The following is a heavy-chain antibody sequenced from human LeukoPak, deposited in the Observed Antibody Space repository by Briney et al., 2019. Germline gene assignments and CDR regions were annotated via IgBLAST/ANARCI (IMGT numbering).Heavy chain of an antibody. Sequence: SGPTLVNPTQTLTLTCTFSGFSLSTSGVGVGWIRQPPGKALEWLALIYWDDDKRYSPSLKSRLTITKDTSKNQVVLTMTNMDPVDTATYYCAHSPDSDGGYYYAHFDYWGQGTLVTVSS. CDR3: AHSPDSDGGYYYAHFDY. D-gene: IGHD3-22*01. CDR1: GFSLSTSGVG. V-gene: IGHV2-5*02. CDR2: IYWDDDK. J-gene: IGHJ4*02.